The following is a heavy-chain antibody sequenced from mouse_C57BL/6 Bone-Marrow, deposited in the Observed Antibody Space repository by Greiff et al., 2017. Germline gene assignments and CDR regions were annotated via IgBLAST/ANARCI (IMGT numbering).Heavy chain of an antibody. CDR3: TTVVHC. CDR2: IDPENGDT. D-gene: IGHD1-1*01. CDR1: GFNIKDDY. V-gene: IGHV14-4*01. Sequence: VQLQQSGAELVRPGASVKLSCTASGFNIKDDYMHWVKQSPEQGLEWIGWIDPENGDTEYASKFQGKATITAYTSSNKAYLQLRRLTSEDTAVYSCTTVVHCWGQGTTLTVSS. J-gene: IGHJ2*01.